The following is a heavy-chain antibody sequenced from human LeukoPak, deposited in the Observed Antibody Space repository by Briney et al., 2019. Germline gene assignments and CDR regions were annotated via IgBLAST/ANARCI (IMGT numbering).Heavy chain of an antibody. D-gene: IGHD3-10*01. Sequence: PGGSLRLSCAASGFTFSNYGMSWVRQAPGKGLEWVSAISGSGGTTHYADSVKGRFTITRDNSKNTLYLQMNSLRAEDTAVYYCAKDTVVRGVYNWFDPWGQGTLVTVSS. CDR3: AKDTVVRGVYNWFDP. CDR1: GFTFSNYG. V-gene: IGHV3-23*01. J-gene: IGHJ5*02. CDR2: ISGSGGTT.